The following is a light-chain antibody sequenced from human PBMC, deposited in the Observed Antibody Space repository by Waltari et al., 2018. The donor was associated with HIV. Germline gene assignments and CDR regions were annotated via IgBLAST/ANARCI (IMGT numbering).Light chain of an antibody. CDR1: QPIGKY. CDR3: QQSYNTPVT. Sequence: DIHLTQSPSSLAASVGDTVIVPCRASQPIGKYLNWYQVKPGKAPKLLVYAASSMQFGVPPRFSGSGSGTHFTLTVSSLQDDDFAIYYCQQSYNTPVTFGGGTTLEIK. V-gene: IGKV1-39*01. CDR2: AAS. J-gene: IGKJ4*01.